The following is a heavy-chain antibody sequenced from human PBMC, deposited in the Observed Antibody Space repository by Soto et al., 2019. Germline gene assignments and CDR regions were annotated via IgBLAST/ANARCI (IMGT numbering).Heavy chain of an antibody. D-gene: IGHD5-18*01. V-gene: IGHV4-61*01. J-gene: IGHJ4*02. CDR3: ARGRGYGYGIDY. CDR2: IYNSETT. Sequence: QVQLQESGPGLVKPSETLSLTCTVSGDSVSTGPSYWSWIRQPPGKGLECIAFIYNSETTYYNPSLRSRVTISVEKSNNQFSLKLSSVTAADTGVYYCARGRGYGYGIDYWGQGTLVGVSS. CDR1: GDSVSTGPSY.